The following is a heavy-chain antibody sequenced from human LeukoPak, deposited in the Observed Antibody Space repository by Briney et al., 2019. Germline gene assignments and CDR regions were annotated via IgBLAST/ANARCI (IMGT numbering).Heavy chain of an antibody. Sequence: GEPLKISCKASGYSLINHWIGCVRQMPGKGLDWMGIIYPGNADATYSPSFQGQVTISADKSTTTVYLQWSSLKASDTAMYYCARQGSYDNSGYSFDYWGQGTLVTVSS. CDR2: IYPGNADA. V-gene: IGHV5-51*01. CDR3: ARQGSYDNSGYSFDY. CDR1: GYSLINHW. D-gene: IGHD3-22*01. J-gene: IGHJ4*02.